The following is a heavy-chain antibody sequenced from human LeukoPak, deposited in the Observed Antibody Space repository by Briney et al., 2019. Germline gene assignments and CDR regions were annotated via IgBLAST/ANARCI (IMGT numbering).Heavy chain of an antibody. CDR3: ARAQVGSGWYDPIDY. Sequence: ASVKVSCKASGYRFTAYYMHWVRQAPGQGLEWMGWINPNSGGTNYAQKFQGRVSMTRDTSITTAYMELSRLRSDDTAVYYCARAQVGSGWYDPIDYWGQGTLVTVSS. J-gene: IGHJ4*02. CDR2: INPNSGGT. CDR1: GYRFTAYY. D-gene: IGHD6-19*01. V-gene: IGHV1-2*02.